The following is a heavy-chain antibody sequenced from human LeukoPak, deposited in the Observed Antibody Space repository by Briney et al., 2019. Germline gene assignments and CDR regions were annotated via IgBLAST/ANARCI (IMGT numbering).Heavy chain of an antibody. V-gene: IGHV3-21*01. CDR3: ARDHVYYDSSGLTRYYFDY. D-gene: IGHD3-22*01. CDR1: GFTFSSYS. J-gene: IGHJ4*02. Sequence: GGSLRLSCAASGFTFSSYSMNWVRQAPGKGLEWVSSISSSSSYIYYADSVKGRFTISRDNAKNSLYLQMNSLRAEDTAVYYCARDHVYYDSSGLTRYYFDYWGQGTLVTVSS. CDR2: ISSSSSYI.